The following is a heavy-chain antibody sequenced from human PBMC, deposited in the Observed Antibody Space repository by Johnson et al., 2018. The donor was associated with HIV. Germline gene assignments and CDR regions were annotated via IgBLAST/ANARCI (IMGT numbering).Heavy chain of an antibody. Sequence: QVQLVESGGGLVKPGGSLRLSCVGSGFTFSDHYMSWIRQAPGKGLEWVSYISGSGGTIYYADSVKGRFTISRDNAMNSVYLQMNSLRAEDTAVYYCARDKPIVVVMKSDAFDIWGQGTMVTVSS. CDR1: GFTFSDHY. J-gene: IGHJ3*02. CDR3: ARDKPIVVVMKSDAFDI. D-gene: IGHD3-22*01. CDR2: ISGSGGTI. V-gene: IGHV3-11*04.